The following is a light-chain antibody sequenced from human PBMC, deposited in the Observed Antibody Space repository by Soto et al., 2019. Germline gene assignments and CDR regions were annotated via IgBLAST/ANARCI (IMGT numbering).Light chain of an antibody. V-gene: IGLV1-40*01. J-gene: IGLJ2*01. CDR1: SSNIGAGYD. CDR3: QSYDSSLSVVV. CDR2: GNS. Sequence: QSVLTQPPSVSGAPGQRVTISCTGSSSNIGAGYDVHWYQQLPGTAPKLLIYGNSNRPSRVPDRFSGSKSGTSAPLPITGFQGGGVADYYCQSYDSSLSVVVFGRGTKLTVL.